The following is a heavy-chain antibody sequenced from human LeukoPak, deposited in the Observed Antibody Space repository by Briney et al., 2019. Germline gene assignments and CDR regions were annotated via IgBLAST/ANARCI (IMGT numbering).Heavy chain of an antibody. CDR2: INSDGITT. V-gene: IGHV3-74*01. CDR3: ARGGFCSGGSCYANY. Sequence: PGGSLRLSCAASGFTFRSNWMHWVRQTPGKGLVWVSRINSDGITTNYADSVKGRFTISRDNAKNTLYLQMNGLRAEDTAVYYCARGGFCSGGSCYANYWGQGTLVTVSS. CDR1: GFTFRSNW. D-gene: IGHD2-15*01. J-gene: IGHJ4*02.